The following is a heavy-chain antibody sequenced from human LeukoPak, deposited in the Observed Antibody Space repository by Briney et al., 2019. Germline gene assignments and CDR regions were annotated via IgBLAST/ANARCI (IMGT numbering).Heavy chain of an antibody. CDR3: AREPLGSSGHYPDY. Sequence: GGSLRLSCAASGFTVSSNYMSWVRQAPGKGLEWVSVIYSGGSTYYADSVKGRFTISRDNSKNTLYLQMNSLRAEDTAVYYCAREPLGSSGHYPDYWGQGTLVTVSS. D-gene: IGHD3-22*01. V-gene: IGHV3-66*02. J-gene: IGHJ4*02. CDR1: GFTVSSNY. CDR2: IYSGGST.